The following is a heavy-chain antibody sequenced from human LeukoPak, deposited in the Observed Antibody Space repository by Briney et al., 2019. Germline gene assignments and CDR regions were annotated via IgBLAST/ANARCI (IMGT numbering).Heavy chain of an antibody. Sequence: KASETLSLTCTVSGGSISGYYWTWIRQPPGKGLEWIGYIYYSGSTNYNPSLKSRVTISVDTSKNQFSLRLSSVTAADTAVYYCVRLRGNYFPDYWGQGTLVTVSS. CDR1: GGSISGYY. CDR3: VRLRGNYFPDY. CDR2: IYYSGST. D-gene: IGHD4-11*01. J-gene: IGHJ4*02. V-gene: IGHV4-59*01.